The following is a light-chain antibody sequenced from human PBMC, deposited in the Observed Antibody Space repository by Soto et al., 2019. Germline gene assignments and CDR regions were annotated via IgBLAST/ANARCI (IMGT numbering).Light chain of an antibody. J-gene: IGKJ2*01. CDR2: GAS. CDR1: QSVSSSY. V-gene: IGKV3-20*01. CDR3: QRYGSSPAFT. Sequence: EIVLTQSPGTLSLSPGERATLSCRASQSVSSSYLAWYQQKPGQAPRLLIYGASSRATGIPDRFSGSGSGTDFTLTISRLEPEDFAVYLCQRYGSSPAFTFGQGTKVDIK.